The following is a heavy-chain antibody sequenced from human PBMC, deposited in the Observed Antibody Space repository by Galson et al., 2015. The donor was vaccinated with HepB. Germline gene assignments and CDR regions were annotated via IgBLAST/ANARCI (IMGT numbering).Heavy chain of an antibody. Sequence: SLRLSCAASGFTFSSYSMNWVRQAPGKGLEWVSYISSSSSTIYYADSVKGRFTISRDNAKNSLYLQMNSLRDEDTAVYYCARGEYYYDPKQRPGGDYWGQGTLVTVSS. D-gene: IGHD3-22*01. CDR1: GFTFSSYS. V-gene: IGHV3-48*02. CDR2: ISSSSSTI. J-gene: IGHJ4*02. CDR3: ARGEYYYDPKQRPGGDY.